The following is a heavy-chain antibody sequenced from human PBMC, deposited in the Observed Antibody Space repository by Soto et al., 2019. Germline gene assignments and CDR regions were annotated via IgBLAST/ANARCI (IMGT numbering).Heavy chain of an antibody. J-gene: IGHJ4*02. V-gene: IGHV4-31*03. Sequence: QVQLQESGPGLVKPSQTLSLTCTVSGGSITSGGYYWSWIRQHPGKGLEWLGYIYDRVSTFYNPYLKSRITLSVDTTTNQFSLKLSSVTVADTAVYFCARKQAGYFYGIDYWGQGTLVTVSS. CDR2: IYDRVST. CDR1: GGSITSGGYY. D-gene: IGHD3-10*01. CDR3: ARKQAGYFYGIDY.